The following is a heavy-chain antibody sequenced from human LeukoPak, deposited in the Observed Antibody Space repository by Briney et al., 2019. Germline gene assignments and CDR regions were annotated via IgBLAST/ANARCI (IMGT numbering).Heavy chain of an antibody. CDR3: ARAPSKSGELSGPFDY. J-gene: IGHJ4*02. CDR1: GGSISSGSYY. CDR2: IYTSGST. Sequence: SETLSLTCTVSGGSISSGSYYWSWIRQPAGKGLEWIGRIYTSGSTNYNPSLKSRVTMSVDTSRNQFSLKLSSVTAADTAVYYCARAPSKSGELSGPFDYWGQGTLVTVSS. V-gene: IGHV4-61*02. D-gene: IGHD3-10*01.